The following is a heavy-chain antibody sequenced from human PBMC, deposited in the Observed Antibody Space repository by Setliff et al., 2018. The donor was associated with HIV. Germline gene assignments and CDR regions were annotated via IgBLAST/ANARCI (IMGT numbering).Heavy chain of an antibody. CDR3: VRPKPYGSGAGSFEI. V-gene: IGHV5-51*01. Sequence: GESLKISCKGSGYIFGLYWIAWVRQMPGKGLEWMGIIYPGGSEARYSPSLQGQVTISADKSISTAYLQWSSVKTSDSAMYFCVRPKPYGSGAGSFEIWGQGTMVTVSS. CDR2: IYPGGSEA. D-gene: IGHD3-10*01. CDR1: GYIFGLYW. J-gene: IGHJ3*02.